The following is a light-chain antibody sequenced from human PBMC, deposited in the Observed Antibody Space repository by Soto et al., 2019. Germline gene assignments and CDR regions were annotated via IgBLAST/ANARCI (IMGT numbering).Light chain of an antibody. CDR2: GAS. V-gene: IGKV3-15*01. Sequence: EIVMTQSPATLSVSPGARATLFCRASQSVSSNLAWYQQKPGQAPRLLIYGASSRATGIPARFSGSGSGTDFTLTISSLQSEDFAVYYCQQYNKWPPRTFGQGTKVDIK. J-gene: IGKJ1*01. CDR1: QSVSSN. CDR3: QQYNKWPPRT.